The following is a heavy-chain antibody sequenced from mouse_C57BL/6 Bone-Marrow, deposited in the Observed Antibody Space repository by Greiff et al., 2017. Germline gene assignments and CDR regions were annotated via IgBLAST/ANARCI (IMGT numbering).Heavy chain of an antibody. V-gene: IGHV5-9*01. CDR1: GFTFSSYT. CDR3: AKYYGSSYDWYFDV. J-gene: IGHJ1*03. D-gene: IGHD1-1*01. Sequence: EVKLMESGGGLVKPGGSLKLSCAASGFTFSSYTMSWVRQTPEKRLEWVATISGGGGNTYYPDSVKGRFTISRDNAKNTLYLQMSSLRSEDTALYYCAKYYGSSYDWYFDVWGTGTTVTVSS. CDR2: ISGGGGNT.